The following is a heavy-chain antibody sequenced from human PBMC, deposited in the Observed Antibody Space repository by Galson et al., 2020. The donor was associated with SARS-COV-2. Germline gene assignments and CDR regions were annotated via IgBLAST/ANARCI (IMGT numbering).Heavy chain of an antibody. J-gene: IGHJ3*02. V-gene: IGHV4-39*01. Sequence: SQTLSLTCTVSGGAISSSNYNWGWIRQPPGRRLEWIGSIYYGGGTHYSPSLKSRVTISVDRTKNQFSLKLNSVTAADTAVYYCARHYVIEDAFDMWGRGTMVTVSS. CDR1: GGAISSSNYN. D-gene: IGHD3-10*02. CDR2: IYYGGGT. CDR3: ARHYVIEDAFDM.